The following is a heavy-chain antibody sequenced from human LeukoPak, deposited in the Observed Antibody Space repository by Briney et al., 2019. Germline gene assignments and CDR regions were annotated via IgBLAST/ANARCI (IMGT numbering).Heavy chain of an antibody. CDR3: AKYCSSTSCSPAFDY. CDR2: ISGSGGST. Sequence: GGSLRLSCAASGFTFSSYAMSWVRQAPGKGLEWVSAISGSGGSTYYADSVKGRFTISRDNSKNTLYLQMNSLRAEDTAVYYCAKYCSSTSCSPAFDYWGQGTLVTVSS. CDR1: GFTFSSYA. D-gene: IGHD2-2*01. V-gene: IGHV3-23*01. J-gene: IGHJ4*02.